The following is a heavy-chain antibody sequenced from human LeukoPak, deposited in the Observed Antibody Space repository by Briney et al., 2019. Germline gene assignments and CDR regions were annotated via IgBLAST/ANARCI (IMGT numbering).Heavy chain of an antibody. J-gene: IGHJ4*02. V-gene: IGHV3-30*18. CDR3: AKDNEDY. D-gene: IGHD2-8*01. Sequence: PGRSLRLSCAASGFTFSSYGMHWVRQAPGKGLERVAIISYDGSNKYYAASVKGRFTISRDNSKNTLYLQMNSLRAEDTAVYYCAKDNEDYWGQGTLVTVSS. CDR2: ISYDGSNK. CDR1: GFTFSSYG.